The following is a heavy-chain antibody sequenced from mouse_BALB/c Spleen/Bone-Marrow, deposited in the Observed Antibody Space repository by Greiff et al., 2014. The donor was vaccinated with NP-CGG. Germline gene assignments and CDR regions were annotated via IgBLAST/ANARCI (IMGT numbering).Heavy chain of an antibody. Sequence: LVESGAELVKPGASVKLSCTASGFNIKDTYMHWVKQRPEQGLEWIGRIDPANGNTKYDPKLQGKATITADTSSNTAYLQLSSLTSEDTAVYYCAPYYYGSSQFAYWGQGTLVTVSA. CDR3: APYYYGSSQFAY. CDR1: GFNIKDTY. J-gene: IGHJ3*01. D-gene: IGHD1-1*01. CDR2: IDPANGNT. V-gene: IGHV14-3*02.